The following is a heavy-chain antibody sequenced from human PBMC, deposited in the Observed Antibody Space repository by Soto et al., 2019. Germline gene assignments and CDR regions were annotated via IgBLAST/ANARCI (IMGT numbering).Heavy chain of an antibody. D-gene: IGHD2-15*01. CDR1: GYTFTSYY. CDR2: INPSGST. CDR3: ARVYCSGGSCYSIDY. Sequence: QVQLVQSGAEVKKPGASVKVSCKASGYTFTSYYMHWVRQAPGQGLEWMGIINPSGSTSYAQKFQGRVTMTMDTSTSTVYMELSSLRSEGTAVYYCARVYCSGGSCYSIDYWGQGTLVTVSS. J-gene: IGHJ4*02. V-gene: IGHV1-46*03.